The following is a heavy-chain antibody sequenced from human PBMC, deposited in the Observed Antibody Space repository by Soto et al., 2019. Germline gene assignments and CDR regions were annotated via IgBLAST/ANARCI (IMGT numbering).Heavy chain of an antibody. J-gene: IGHJ4*02. CDR3: ATLPDWGSGSN. V-gene: IGHV4-39*01. Sequence: QLQLQESGPGLVKPSETLSLTCTVSGGSIRSSSYYWGWIRQSPGRGLEWIGNIYYSGNTYYNWSLKSRVTISIDTSKNQFSLKLSSVTAADTAVYYCATLPDWGSGSNWGQGTLVTVSS. CDR2: IYYSGNT. D-gene: IGHD3-10*01. CDR1: GGSIRSSSYY.